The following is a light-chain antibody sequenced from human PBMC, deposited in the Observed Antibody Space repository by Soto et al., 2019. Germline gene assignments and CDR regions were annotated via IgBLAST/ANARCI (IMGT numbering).Light chain of an antibody. CDR3: QQYNSYSHVYT. J-gene: IGKJ2*01. V-gene: IGKV1-5*01. Sequence: DIQMTQSPSTLSASVGDRVSITCRASQSVDRYLAWYQQKPGKAPHLLIYDASSLESGVPSRFSGSGSGTEFTLTISSLQPDDFTTYYCQQYNSYSHVYTFGQGTK. CDR1: QSVDRY. CDR2: DAS.